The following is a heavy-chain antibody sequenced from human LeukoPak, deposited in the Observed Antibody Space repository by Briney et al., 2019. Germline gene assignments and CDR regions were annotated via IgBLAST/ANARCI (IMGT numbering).Heavy chain of an antibody. V-gene: IGHV3-7*01. CDR1: GFTISTYW. D-gene: IGHD5-18*01. CDR2: IKQDGSEQ. CDR3: ARENTAVPGGDC. Sequence: PGGSLRLSCAASGFTISTYWMSWVRQAPGKGLESLANIKQDGSEQYYVDSVRGRFAISRDNAKNSVYLQMNGLRAEDRAVYYWARENTAVPGGDCWGQGTLVTVSS. J-gene: IGHJ4*02.